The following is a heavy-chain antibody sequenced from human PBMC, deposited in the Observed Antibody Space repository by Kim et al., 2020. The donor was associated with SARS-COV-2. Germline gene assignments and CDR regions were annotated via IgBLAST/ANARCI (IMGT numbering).Heavy chain of an antibody. J-gene: IGHJ4*02. Sequence: GGSLRIYCAASGFTFSSYAMSWVRQAPGKGLEWVSAISGSGGRTYYADSVKGRFTISRDNSKNTLYLQMNSLRAEDTAVYYCAKAWWVVPAAIEGVDYWGQGTLVTVSS. CDR3: AKAWWVVPAAIEGVDY. CDR1: GFTFSSYA. V-gene: IGHV3-23*01. CDR2: ISGSGGRT. D-gene: IGHD2-2*02.